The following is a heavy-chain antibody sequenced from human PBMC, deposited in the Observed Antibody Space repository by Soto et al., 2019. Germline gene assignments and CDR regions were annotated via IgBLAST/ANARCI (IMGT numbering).Heavy chain of an antibody. CDR2: ISYDGSNK. CDR1: GFTFSSYA. V-gene: IGHV3-30-3*01. D-gene: IGHD1-26*01. Sequence: HPGGSLRLSCAASGFTFSSYAMHWVRQAPGKGLEWVAVISYDGSNKYYADSVKGRFTISRDNSKNTLYLQMNSLRAEDTAVYYCARSSPGWELLGNLGRYFDYWGQGTLVTVSS. J-gene: IGHJ4*02. CDR3: ARSSPGWELLGNLGRYFDY.